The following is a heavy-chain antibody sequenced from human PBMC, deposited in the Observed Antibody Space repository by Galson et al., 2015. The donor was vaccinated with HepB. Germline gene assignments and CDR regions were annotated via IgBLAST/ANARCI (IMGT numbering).Heavy chain of an antibody. Sequence: SLRLSCAASGFTFSSYTMHWVRQAPGKGLEWMSYISTTSDNKFSADSVKGRFIISRDNAKNSLYLQMNSLRAEDTAVYYCARIALSGSYWYFDYWGQGTLVTVSS. D-gene: IGHD1-26*01. V-gene: IGHV3-48*01. CDR3: ARIALSGSYWYFDY. CDR1: GFTFSSYT. CDR2: ISTTSDNK. J-gene: IGHJ4*02.